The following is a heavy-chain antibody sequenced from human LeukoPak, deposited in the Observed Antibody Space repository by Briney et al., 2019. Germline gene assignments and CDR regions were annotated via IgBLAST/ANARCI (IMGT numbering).Heavy chain of an antibody. CDR2: INHSGST. V-gene: IGHV4-34*01. D-gene: IGHD6-19*01. CDR1: GGSFSGYY. Sequence: SETLSLTCAVYGGSFSGYYWSWIRQPPGKGLEWIGEINHSGSTNYNPSLKSRVTISVDTSKNQFSLRLSSVTAADTAVYYCARERESSGWIDYWGQGTLVTVSS. CDR3: ARERESSGWIDY. J-gene: IGHJ4*02.